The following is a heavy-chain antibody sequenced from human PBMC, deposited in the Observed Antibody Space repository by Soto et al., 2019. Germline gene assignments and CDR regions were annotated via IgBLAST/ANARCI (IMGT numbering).Heavy chain of an antibody. CDR1: GFTFSSYA. V-gene: IGHV3-23*01. Sequence: PGGSLRLSCAASGFTFSSYAMSWVRQAPGKGLEWVSVISGSDDSTYYADSVKGRFTISRDNSKNTLYLQMNSLRAEDTAVYYFAKEGEHSSGWANFDYWGQGTLVTV. CDR3: AKEGEHSSGWANFDY. D-gene: IGHD6-19*01. CDR2: ISGSDDST. J-gene: IGHJ4*02.